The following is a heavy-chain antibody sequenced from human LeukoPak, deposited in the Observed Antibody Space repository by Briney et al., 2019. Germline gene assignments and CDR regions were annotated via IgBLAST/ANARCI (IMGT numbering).Heavy chain of an antibody. CDR1: GFTFSSYS. CDR3: ARAGYDILTGYFDY. V-gene: IGHV3-21*01. Sequence: PGGALRLSCAASGFTFSSYSMNWVRQAPGKGLEWVSSISSSSSYIYYADSVKGRFTISRDNAKNSLYLQMNSLRAEDTAVYYCARAGYDILTGYFDYWGQGTLVTVSS. CDR2: ISSSSSYI. D-gene: IGHD3-9*01. J-gene: IGHJ4*02.